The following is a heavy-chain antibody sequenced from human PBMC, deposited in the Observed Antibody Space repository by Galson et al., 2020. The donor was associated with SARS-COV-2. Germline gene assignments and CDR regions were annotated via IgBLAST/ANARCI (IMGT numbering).Heavy chain of an antibody. J-gene: IGHJ4*02. CDR1: GYSFTSYW. V-gene: IGHV5-51*01. Sequence: GESLKISCKGSGYSFTSYWIGWVRQIPGKGLEWMGIIYPGDSDTRYSPSFQGQVTISADKSISTAYLQWSSLKASDTAMYYCASTVTPEPYNFDYWGQGTLVTVSS. CDR3: ASTVTPEPYNFDY. D-gene: IGHD4-17*01. CDR2: IYPGDSDT.